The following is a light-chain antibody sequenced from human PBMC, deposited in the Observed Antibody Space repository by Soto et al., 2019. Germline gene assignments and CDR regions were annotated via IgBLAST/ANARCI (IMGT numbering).Light chain of an antibody. CDR2: GAS. CDR1: QSVSSN. Sequence: EIVLTQSPATLSLSPGERATLSCRASQSVSSNLGWYQQKPGQAPRLLIYGASTRATGIPARFSGSGSGTEFTLTISSLQSEDFAVDYCQHYNSWPPITLGHWTRLQTK. CDR3: QHYNSWPPIT. V-gene: IGKV3-15*01. J-gene: IGKJ5*01.